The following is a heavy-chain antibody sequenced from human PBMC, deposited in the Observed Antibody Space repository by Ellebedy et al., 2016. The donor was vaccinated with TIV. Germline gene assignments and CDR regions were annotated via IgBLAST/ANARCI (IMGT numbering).Heavy chain of an antibody. CDR2: ISWNTGSI. CDR1: GFAFSSYA. J-gene: IGHJ4*02. Sequence: SLKISCAASGFAFSSYAMHWVRQAPGKGLEWVSGISWNTGSIGYADSWKGRFTISRDNAKNSLYLQMNSLRAEDTVLYYCAKDLSSGWSFHYYLYYWGQGTLVTVSS. V-gene: IGHV3-9*01. CDR3: AKDLSSGWSFHYYLYY. D-gene: IGHD6-19*01.